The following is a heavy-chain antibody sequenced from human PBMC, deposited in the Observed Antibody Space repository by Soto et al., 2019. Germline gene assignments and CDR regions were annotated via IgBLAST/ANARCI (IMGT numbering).Heavy chain of an antibody. V-gene: IGHV3-23*01. CDR1: GFTFSSYA. CDR2: ISGSGGST. CDR3: AKDSQYSSSGQGDY. J-gene: IGHJ4*02. Sequence: EVQLLESGGGLVQPGGSLRLSCAASGFTFSSYAMSWVRQAPGKGLEWVSAISGSGGSTYYADSVKGRFTISRDNSKNTLYVQMQSRRAEDTAVYYCAKDSQYSSSGQGDYGGQGTLVTVSS. D-gene: IGHD6-13*01.